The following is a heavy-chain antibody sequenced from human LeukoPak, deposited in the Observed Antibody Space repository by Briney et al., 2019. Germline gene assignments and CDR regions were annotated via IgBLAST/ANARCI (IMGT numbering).Heavy chain of an antibody. J-gene: IGHJ6*03. V-gene: IGHV4-34*01. CDR2: INHSGST. CDR3: ARHVYYGSGSYRYYYYMDV. Sequence: SETLSLTCAVYGGSFSGYYWSWIRQPPGKGLGWIGEINHSGSTNYNPSLKSRVTISVDTSKNQFSLKLSSVTAADTAVYYCARHVYYGSGSYRYYYYMDVWGKGTTVTISS. D-gene: IGHD3-10*01. CDR1: GGSFSGYY.